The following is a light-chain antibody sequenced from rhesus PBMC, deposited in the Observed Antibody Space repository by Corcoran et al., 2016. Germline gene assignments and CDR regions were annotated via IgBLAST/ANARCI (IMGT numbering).Light chain of an antibody. CDR2: KAS. J-gene: IGKJ1*01. Sequence: DVVMTQSPLALPITPGQPASISCRSSQSLVHSNGNTYLNWVQQNPGHPPRLLIYKASNRYSGVPDRFSSRGAGTDFTLKISRVEAEDVGVYYCMQYTHIPWTFGQGTKVEIK. CDR3: MQYTHIPWT. V-gene: IGKV2-65*01. CDR1: QSLVHSNGNTY.